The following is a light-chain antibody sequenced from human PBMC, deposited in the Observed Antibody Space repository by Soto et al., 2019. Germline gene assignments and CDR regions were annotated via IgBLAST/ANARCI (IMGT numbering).Light chain of an antibody. Sequence: QSVLTQPPSASGTPGQRVTISCSGSDSNIGSNGVNWYQHLPGMAPKLLTHSNDHRPSGVTNRFSGSKSGTSASLAISGLQSVDEADYNCAAWDDILNGWVFGGGTKLTVL. CDR1: DSNIGSNG. J-gene: IGLJ3*02. CDR2: SND. V-gene: IGLV1-44*01. CDR3: AAWDDILNGWV.